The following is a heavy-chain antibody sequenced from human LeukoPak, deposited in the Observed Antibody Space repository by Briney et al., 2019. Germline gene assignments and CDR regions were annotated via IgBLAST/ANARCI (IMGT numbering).Heavy chain of an antibody. D-gene: IGHD3-22*01. CDR3: ARVGTNYDSSGYY. CDR2: INHSGST. CDR1: GGSFSGYY. Sequence: SETLSLTCAVYGGSFSGYYWSWIRQPPGKGLEWIGEINHSGSTNYNPSLKSRVTISVDTSKNQFSLKLSSVTAADTAVYYCARVGTNYDSSGYYWGQGTLVTVSS. V-gene: IGHV4-34*01. J-gene: IGHJ4*02.